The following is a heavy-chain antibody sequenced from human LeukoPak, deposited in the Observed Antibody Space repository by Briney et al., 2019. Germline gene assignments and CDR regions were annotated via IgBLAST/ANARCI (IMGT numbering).Heavy chain of an antibody. CDR1: GGSLSSHY. J-gene: IGHJ4*02. D-gene: IGHD2-2*01. Sequence: SETLSLTCSVSGGSLSSHYWSWIRQPPGKGLELIGHIHDTGSTFYNPSLRGRVTISLDTSNNQFSLKLTSMTAADTAVYYCARFSSGCSTSSCYLTYLGQGTLVTVS. CDR3: ARFSSGCSTSSCYLTY. CDR2: IHDTGST. V-gene: IGHV4-59*11.